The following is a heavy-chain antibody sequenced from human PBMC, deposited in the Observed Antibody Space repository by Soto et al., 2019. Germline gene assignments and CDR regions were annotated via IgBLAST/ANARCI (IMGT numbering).Heavy chain of an antibody. CDR1: GGTFSSYA. D-gene: IGHD3-16*02. CDR2: IIPIFGTA. CDR3: ARDRMITFGGVIVRPLDY. Sequence: QVQLVQSGAEVKKPGSSVKVSCKASGGTFSSYAISWVRQAPGQGLEWMGGIIPIFGTANYAQKFQGRVTITADESTSTAYMELSSLRSEDTAGYYCARDRMITFGGVIVRPLDYWGQGTLVTVSS. V-gene: IGHV1-69*12. J-gene: IGHJ4*02.